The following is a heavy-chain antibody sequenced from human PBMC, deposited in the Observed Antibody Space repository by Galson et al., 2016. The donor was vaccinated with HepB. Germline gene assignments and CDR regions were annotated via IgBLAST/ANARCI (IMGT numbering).Heavy chain of an antibody. V-gene: IGHV3-33*01. CDR2: IWYGADNS. D-gene: IGHD2-2*01. Sequence: SLRLSCAASGFTFSTYGMHWVRQAPGKGLEWVAVIWYGADNSDYADSVKVRFTISRDYSKNTLYLQMNSLRAEDTAVYYCARASQPYCSSTSCYAGYYYYYGMDVWGQGTTVTVSS. J-gene: IGHJ6*02. CDR3: ARASQPYCSSTSCYAGYYYYYGMDV. CDR1: GFTFSTYG.